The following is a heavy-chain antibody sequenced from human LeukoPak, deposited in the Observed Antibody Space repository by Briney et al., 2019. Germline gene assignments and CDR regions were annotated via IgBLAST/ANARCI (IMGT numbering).Heavy chain of an antibody. CDR3: AKGEVDILTNLYTWFDP. V-gene: IGHV4-39*01. D-gene: IGHD3-9*01. CDR2: IYYCGRT. J-gene: IGHJ5*02. Sequence: SETLSLTCTVSGGSISSSSYYWGWIRQPPGKGLEWIGSIYYCGRTYYNPSLTSRVTISVDTSTNQFSLKLSSVTAADTAVYYCAKGEVDILTNLYTWFDPWGQGTLVTVSS. CDR1: GGSISSSSYY.